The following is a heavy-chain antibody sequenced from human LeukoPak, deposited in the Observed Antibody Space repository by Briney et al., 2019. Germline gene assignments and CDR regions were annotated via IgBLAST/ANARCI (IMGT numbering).Heavy chain of an antibody. CDR3: ARVRCYTFYFYY. CDR1: GYTFTGYY. J-gene: IGHJ4*02. D-gene: IGHD2-2*02. Sequence: ASVKVSCKASGYTFTGYYMHWVRQAPGQGLEWMGWINPNSGGTNYAQKFQGRVTMTRDTSISTAYMELSRLRSDDTAVYCCARVRCYTFYFYYSGQGTLVTVSS. CDR2: INPNSGGT. V-gene: IGHV1-2*02.